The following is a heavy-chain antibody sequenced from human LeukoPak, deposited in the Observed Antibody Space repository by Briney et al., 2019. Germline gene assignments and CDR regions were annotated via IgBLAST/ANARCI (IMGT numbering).Heavy chain of an antibody. J-gene: IGHJ6*03. Sequence: GSLRLSCAASGFTFSSYSMNWVRQAPGKGLEWIGEINHSGRTNYNPSLKSRVTISVDTSKNQFSLKLSSVTAADTAVYYCARLPSRSYYYMDVWGKGTTVTISS. CDR1: GFTFSSYS. V-gene: IGHV4-34*01. CDR2: INHSGRT. CDR3: ARLPSRSYYYMDV.